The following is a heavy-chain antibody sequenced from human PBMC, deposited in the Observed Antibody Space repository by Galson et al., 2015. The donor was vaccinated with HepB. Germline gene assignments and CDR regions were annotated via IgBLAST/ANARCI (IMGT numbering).Heavy chain of an antibody. CDR1: GFTFSSYA. CDR3: ARDRVPSYAFWSQSLHYYYGMDV. Sequence: SLRLSCAASGFTFSSYAIRGVRQAPGKGLEWVAVISYDGSNKYYADSVKGRFTISRDNSKNTLYLQMNSLRAEDTVVYYCARDRVPSYAFWSQSLHYYYGMDVWGQGTTVTVSS. CDR2: ISYDGSNK. J-gene: IGHJ6*02. D-gene: IGHD3-3*01. V-gene: IGHV3-30-3*01.